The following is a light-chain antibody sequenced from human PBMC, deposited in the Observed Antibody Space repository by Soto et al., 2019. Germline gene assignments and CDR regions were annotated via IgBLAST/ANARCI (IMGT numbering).Light chain of an antibody. CDR1: NSGSNNY. CDR3: QQYGSSGT. Sequence: ELVLTQSPGTLSLSPGEIATLSCRGRNSGSNNYLAWYQQKPGQAPRLLIYGASNRATGIPDRFSGSGSGTDFTLTISRLEPEDFAVYYCQQYGSSGTFGQGTKVDIK. J-gene: IGKJ1*01. CDR2: GAS. V-gene: IGKV3-20*01.